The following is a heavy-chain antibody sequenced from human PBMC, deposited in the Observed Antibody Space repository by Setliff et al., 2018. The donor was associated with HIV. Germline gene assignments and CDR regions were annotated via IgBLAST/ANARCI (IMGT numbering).Heavy chain of an antibody. V-gene: IGHV1-24*01. CDR3: ATLTYYYDTSGYPGGFDP. CDR2: FDPQDGET. Sequence: ASVKVSFKVSEYTLTELSIHWVRQAPGKGLEWMGGFDPQDGETVYAPMLEGRVTMTEDISTDTAYMELTNLVSEDTAVYYCATLTYYYDTSGYPGGFDPWGQGTLVTSPQ. D-gene: IGHD3-22*01. J-gene: IGHJ5*02. CDR1: EYTLTELS.